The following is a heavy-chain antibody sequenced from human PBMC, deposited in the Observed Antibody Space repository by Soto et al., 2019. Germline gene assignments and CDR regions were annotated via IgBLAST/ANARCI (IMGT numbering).Heavy chain of an antibody. V-gene: IGHV1-69*13. D-gene: IGHD5-12*01. Sequence: SVKVSCKASGGTFSSFGISWVRQAPGQGLEWMGGIIPVFGRPNYAQRSRGRLTITADESTNTSYMELIDLTSEDTAVYYCAREASGYDFWGQGTQVTVSS. CDR1: GGTFSSFG. CDR3: AREASGYDF. J-gene: IGHJ1*01. CDR2: IIPVFGRP.